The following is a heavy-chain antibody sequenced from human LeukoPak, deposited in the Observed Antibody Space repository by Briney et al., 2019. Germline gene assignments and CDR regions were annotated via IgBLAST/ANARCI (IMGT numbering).Heavy chain of an antibody. CDR1: GGSISSGSYY. Sequence: KSSETLSLTCTVSGGSISSGSYYWSWIRQPAGKGLEWIGRIYTSGSTNYNPSLKSRVTISVDTSKNQFSLKLSSVTAADTAVYYCAREVARYYKDDDSSGYFSYWGQGTLVTVSS. V-gene: IGHV4-61*02. D-gene: IGHD3-22*01. J-gene: IGHJ4*02. CDR2: IYTSGST. CDR3: AREVARYYKDDDSSGYFSY.